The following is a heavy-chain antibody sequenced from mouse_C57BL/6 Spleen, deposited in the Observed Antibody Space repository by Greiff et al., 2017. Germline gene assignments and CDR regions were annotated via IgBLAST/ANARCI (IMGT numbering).Heavy chain of an antibody. CDR2: ISSGGSYT. J-gene: IGHJ1*03. D-gene: IGHD1-1*01. CDR1: GFTFSSYG. CDR3: ARQGITTVVATNGDFDV. Sequence: EVKLVESGGDLVKPGGSLKLSCEASGFTFSSYGMSWVRQTPDKRLEWVATISSGGSYTYYPDSVKGRFTISRDNAKNTLYLQMSSLKSEDTAMYYCARQGITTVVATNGDFDVWGTGTTVTVSS. V-gene: IGHV5-6*01.